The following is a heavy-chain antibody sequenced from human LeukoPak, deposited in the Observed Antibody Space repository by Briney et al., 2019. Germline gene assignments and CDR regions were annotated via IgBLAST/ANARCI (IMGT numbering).Heavy chain of an antibody. D-gene: IGHD2-15*01. J-gene: IGHJ4*02. CDR1: GFTFSSYG. V-gene: IGHV3-48*04. Sequence: GGSLRLSCAASGFTFSSYGMHWVRLAPGKGLEGVSYITSSGSAIYDADSVKGRFTVSRDNAKNSLYLQMNSLRAEDTAVYYCARDHCSGGSCYSFDYWGQGTLVTVSS. CDR3: ARDHCSGGSCYSFDY. CDR2: ITSSGSAI.